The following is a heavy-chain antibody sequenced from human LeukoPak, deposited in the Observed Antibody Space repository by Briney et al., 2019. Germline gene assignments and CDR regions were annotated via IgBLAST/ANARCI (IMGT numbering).Heavy chain of an antibody. D-gene: IGHD5-18*01. J-gene: IGHJ4*02. CDR2: IWFDGSKK. CDR3: ARHTAMGSGYYFDY. V-gene: IGHV3-33*01. Sequence: PGRSLRPSCAASGFTFTNYGIHWARQAPGKGLEWVAVIWFDGSKKYYADSVKGRFTISRDNSKNTLYLEMNSLRAEDTAVYYCARHTAMGSGYYFDYWGQGTLVTVSS. CDR1: GFTFTNYG.